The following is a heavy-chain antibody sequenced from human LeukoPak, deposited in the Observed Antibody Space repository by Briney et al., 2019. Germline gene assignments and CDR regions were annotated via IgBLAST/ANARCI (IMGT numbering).Heavy chain of an antibody. CDR2: ISGSGGST. CDR1: GFTFSTYS. CDR3: ARGGGHYEDFDY. J-gene: IGHJ4*02. V-gene: IGHV3-23*01. Sequence: GGSLRLSCAASGFTFSTYSMSWVRRAPGKGLEWVSAISGSGGSTFYADSVKGRFTISRDNSKNTLYLQMNSLRVEDTAVYYCARGGGHYEDFDYWGQGTLVTVSS. D-gene: IGHD3-16*01.